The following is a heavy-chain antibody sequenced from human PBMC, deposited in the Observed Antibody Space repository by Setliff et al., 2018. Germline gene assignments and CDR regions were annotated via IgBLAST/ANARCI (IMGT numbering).Heavy chain of an antibody. CDR1: GGTFNSYG. CDR3: ARNYDYYYYMDV. Sequence: ASVKVSCKTSGGTFNSYGIDWVRQAPGQGLEWMGRSIPISGTTKYAQKFQDRVTITADKSTSTAYMELSSLTSDDTAVYYCARNYDYYYYMDVWGKGTTVTVSS. V-gene: IGHV1-69*06. CDR2: SIPISGTT. J-gene: IGHJ6*03.